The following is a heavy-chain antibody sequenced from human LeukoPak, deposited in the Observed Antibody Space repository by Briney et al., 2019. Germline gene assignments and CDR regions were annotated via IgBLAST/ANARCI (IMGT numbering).Heavy chain of an antibody. CDR3: ARETTVTTQLDY. CDR1: GYTFTSYG. V-gene: IGHV1-18*01. Sequence: ASVKVSCKASGYTFTSYGISWVRQAPGQGLEWMGWISPYNGYTNYAQKLQGRVTMTTDTSTSTANMELRSLRSDDTAVYYCARETTVTTQLDYWGQGTLVTVSS. D-gene: IGHD4-17*01. J-gene: IGHJ4*02. CDR2: ISPYNGYT.